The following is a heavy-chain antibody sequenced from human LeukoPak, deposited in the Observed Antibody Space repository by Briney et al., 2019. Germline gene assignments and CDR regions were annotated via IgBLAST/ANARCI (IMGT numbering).Heavy chain of an antibody. CDR2: MNPNSGNT. CDR3: ASHPYYYGSGSYYNVRYYYYGMDV. D-gene: IGHD3-10*01. CDR1: GYTFTSYD. Sequence: ASVKVSCKASGYTFTSYDINWVRQATGQGLEWMGWMNPNSGNTGYAQKFQGRVTMTRNTSISTTYMELSSLRSEDTAVYYCASHPYYYGSGSYYNVRYYYYGMDVWGQGTTVTVSS. V-gene: IGHV1-8*01. J-gene: IGHJ6*02.